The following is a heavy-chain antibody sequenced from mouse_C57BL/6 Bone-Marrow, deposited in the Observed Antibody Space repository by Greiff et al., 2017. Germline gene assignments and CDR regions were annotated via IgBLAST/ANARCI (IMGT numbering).Heavy chain of an antibody. CDR2: IYPGDGDT. CDR3: ALIYYYGSSFYFYY. J-gene: IGHJ2*01. Sequence: QVQLQQSGPELVKPGASVKISCKASGYAFSSSWMNWVKQRPGKGLEWIGRIYPGDGDTNYNGKFKGKATLTADKSSSTAYMQLRSLTSEDSAVYFCALIYYYGSSFYFYYWGQGTTLTVSS. V-gene: IGHV1-82*01. CDR1: GYAFSSSW. D-gene: IGHD1-1*01.